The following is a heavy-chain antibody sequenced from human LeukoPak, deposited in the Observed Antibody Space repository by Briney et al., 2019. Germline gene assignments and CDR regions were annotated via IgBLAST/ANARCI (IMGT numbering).Heavy chain of an antibody. CDR2: IIPIFGTA. CDR1: GGTFSSYA. J-gene: IGHJ6*03. D-gene: IGHD3-3*01. CDR3: ATKSDRFLEWKYYYMDV. Sequence: SVKVSCKASGGTFSSYAISWVRQAPGQGLEWMGGIIPIFGTANYAQKFQGRVTITTDESTSTAYMELSSLRSEDTAVYYCATKSDRFLEWKYYYMDVWGKGTMVTVSS. V-gene: IGHV1-69*05.